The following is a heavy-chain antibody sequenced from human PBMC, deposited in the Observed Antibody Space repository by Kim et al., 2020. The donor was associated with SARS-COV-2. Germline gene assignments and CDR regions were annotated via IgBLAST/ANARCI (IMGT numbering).Heavy chain of an antibody. Sequence: GGSLRLSCVASGFTLSSYAMTWVRQAPGKGLEWDSSISGSGVTTYYADSVKGRFIISRDNSRNTVYLHMNNLTDEDTAVYYCAKDRAMIHGAYYFDYWGQGTLVTVSS. CDR2: ISGSGVTT. CDR3: AKDRAMIHGAYYFDY. CDR1: GFTLSSYA. D-gene: IGHD3-16*01. V-gene: IGHV3-23*01. J-gene: IGHJ4*02.